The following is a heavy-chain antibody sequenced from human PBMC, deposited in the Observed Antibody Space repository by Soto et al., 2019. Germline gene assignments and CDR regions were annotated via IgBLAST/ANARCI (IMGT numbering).Heavy chain of an antibody. J-gene: IGHJ6*02. V-gene: IGHV5-10-1*01. CDR1: GYSFTSYW. CDR3: ARLEFLGRSIYGMDV. CDR2: IDPSDSYT. Sequence: PGESLKISCQGSGYSFTSYWISWVRQMPGKGLEWMGRIDPSDSYTNYSPSFQGHVTISADKSISTAYLPWSSLKASDTGMYYCARLEFLGRSIYGMDVWGQGTPVTVSS. D-gene: IGHD1-26*01.